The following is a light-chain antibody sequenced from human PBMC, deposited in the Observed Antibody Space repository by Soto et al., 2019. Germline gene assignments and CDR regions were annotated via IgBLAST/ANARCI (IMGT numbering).Light chain of an antibody. Sequence: DIVMTQSPDSLAVSLGERATINCKSSQSVFSSAAKKDYLAWFQQRAGQAPKTLIYDVSTREPGVPDRFSGSESVTEFTLTINNLQAEDVATYYCKQYLSAPLTFGQGTKVEIK. V-gene: IGKV4-1*01. J-gene: IGKJ2*01. CDR1: QSVFSSAAKKDY. CDR3: KQYLSAPLT. CDR2: DVS.